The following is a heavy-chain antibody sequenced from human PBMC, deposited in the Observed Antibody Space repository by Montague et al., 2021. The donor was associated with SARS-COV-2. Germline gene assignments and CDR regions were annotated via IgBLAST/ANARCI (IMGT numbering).Heavy chain of an antibody. V-gene: IGHV4-59*08. D-gene: IGHD3-22*01. CDR3: ARRGLGYYDSSGGLIPQNAFDI. J-gene: IGHJ3*02. CDR1: GGSISSYY. Sequence: SETLSLTCTVSGGSISSYYWSWIRQPPGKGLEWTGYIYYSGSTNYNPSLKSRVTISVDTSKNQFSLKLSSVTAADTAVYYCARRGLGYYDSSGGLIPQNAFDIWGQGTMVTVSS. CDR2: IYYSGST.